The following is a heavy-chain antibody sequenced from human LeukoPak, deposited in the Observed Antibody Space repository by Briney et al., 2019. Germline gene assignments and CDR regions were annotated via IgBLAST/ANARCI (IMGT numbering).Heavy chain of an antibody. Sequence: GGSLRLSCAASGFTFSNYWMSWVRQAPGKGLEWVANIKQDGSGKYYVDSVKGRFTISGDNAKNSLYLQMKSLRAEDTAVYYCAREGGYSGYVDYWGQGTLVTVSS. D-gene: IGHD5-12*01. V-gene: IGHV3-7*01. J-gene: IGHJ4*02. CDR1: GFTFSNYW. CDR3: AREGGYSGYVDY. CDR2: IKQDGSGK.